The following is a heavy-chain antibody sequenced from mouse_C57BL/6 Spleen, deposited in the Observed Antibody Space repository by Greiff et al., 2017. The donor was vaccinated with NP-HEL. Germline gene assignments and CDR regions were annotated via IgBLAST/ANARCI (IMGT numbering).Heavy chain of an antibody. V-gene: IGHV1-26*01. J-gene: IGHJ4*01. Sequence: EVQLQQSGPELVKPGASVKISCKASGYTFTDYYMNWVKQSPGKSLEWIGDINPDNGGTSYNQKFKGKATLTVDKSSSTAYMELRSLTSEDSAVYYCARFPYDYDGPHYAMDDWGKGTSVTVSS. CDR2: INPDNGGT. D-gene: IGHD2-4*01. CDR1: GYTFTDYY. CDR3: ARFPYDYDGPHYAMDD.